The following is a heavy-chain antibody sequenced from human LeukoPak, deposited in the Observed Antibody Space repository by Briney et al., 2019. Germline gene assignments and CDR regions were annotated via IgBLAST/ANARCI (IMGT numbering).Heavy chain of an antibody. J-gene: IGHJ4*02. CDR1: GGSISSSNW. V-gene: IGHV4-4*02. CDR3: ATVRAAAAYY. D-gene: IGHD6-13*01. CDR2: IYHSGST. Sequence: SETLSLTCAVSGGSISSSNWWSWVRQPPGKGLEWIGEIYHSGSTNYNPSLKSRVTISVDTSKNQFSLKLSSVTAADTAVYYCATVRAAAAYYWGQGTLVTVSS.